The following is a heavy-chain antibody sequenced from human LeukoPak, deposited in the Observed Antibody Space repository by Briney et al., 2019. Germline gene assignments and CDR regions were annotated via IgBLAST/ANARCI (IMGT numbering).Heavy chain of an antibody. CDR3: AGAGRYCSNTSCFDWFDP. CDR2: IYASGST. D-gene: IGHD2-2*01. CDR1: GGSISSGSYY. Sequence: SETLSLTCTVSGGSISSGSYYWSWIRQPAGKGLEWIGRIYASGSTNYNPSLKSRVTISVDTSKNQFSLKLSSVTAADTAVYYCAGAGRYCSNTSCFDWFDPWGQGTLVTVSS. V-gene: IGHV4-61*02. J-gene: IGHJ5*02.